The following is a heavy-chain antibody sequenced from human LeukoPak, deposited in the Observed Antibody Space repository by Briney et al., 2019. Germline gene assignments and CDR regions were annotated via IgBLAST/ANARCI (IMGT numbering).Heavy chain of an antibody. Sequence: SVKVSCKASGGTFSSYAISWVRQAPGQGLEWMGGIIPIFGTANYAQKFQGRVTITADESTSTAYMELSSLRSEDTAVYYCARDSRQDYYDSSGYLWFAFDIWGQGTMVTVSS. CDR2: IIPIFGTA. CDR3: ARDSRQDYYDSSGYLWFAFDI. V-gene: IGHV1-69*01. J-gene: IGHJ3*02. D-gene: IGHD3-22*01. CDR1: GGTFSSYA.